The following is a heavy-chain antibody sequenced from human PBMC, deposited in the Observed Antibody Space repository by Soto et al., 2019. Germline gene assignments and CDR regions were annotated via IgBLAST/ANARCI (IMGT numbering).Heavy chain of an antibody. J-gene: IGHJ3*02. V-gene: IGHV4-39*01. CDR1: GGSISSSSYY. CDR3: ARLLILNAFDI. Sequence: QLPLQESGPGLVKPSETLSLTCTVSGGSISSSSYYWGWIRQPPGKGLEWIGSIYYSGSTYYNPSLKSRVTISVDTSKNQFSLKLSSVTAADTAVYYCARLLILNAFDIWGQGTMVTVSS. CDR2: IYYSGST. D-gene: IGHD2-21*01.